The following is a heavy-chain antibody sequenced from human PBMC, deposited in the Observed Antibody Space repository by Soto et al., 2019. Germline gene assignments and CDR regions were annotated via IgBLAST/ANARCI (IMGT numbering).Heavy chain of an antibody. CDR2: IYSGGST. V-gene: IGHV3-53*04. J-gene: IGHJ6*03. CDR3: ARVCVLTTTCYMDV. CDR1: GFTVSSNY. Sequence: GGFLRLSCAASGFTVSSNYMSWVRQAPGKGLEWVSVIYSGGSTYYADSVKGRFTISRHNSKNTLYLQMNSLRAEDTAVYYCARVCVLTTTCYMDVWGKGTTVTVSS. D-gene: IGHD3-9*01.